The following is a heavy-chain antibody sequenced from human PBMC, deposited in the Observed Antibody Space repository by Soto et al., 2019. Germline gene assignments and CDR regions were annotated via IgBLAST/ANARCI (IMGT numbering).Heavy chain of an antibody. CDR2: IYAGDSDT. D-gene: IGHD1-7*01. Sequence: LGESLKISCNGSGYIFTSYWIGWVRQMPGKGLEWMGIIYAGDSDTTYSPSFQGQVTISADKSITTAYLQWSSLKASDTAMYYCARQIGNYPDAFDIWGQGTMVTVSS. CDR3: ARQIGNYPDAFDI. CDR1: GYIFTSYW. J-gene: IGHJ3*02. V-gene: IGHV5-51*01.